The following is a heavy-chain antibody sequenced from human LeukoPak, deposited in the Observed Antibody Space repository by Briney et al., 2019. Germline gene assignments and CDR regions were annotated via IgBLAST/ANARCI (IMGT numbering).Heavy chain of an antibody. CDR2: INTNTGNP. CDR3: ARDRTMIREVISDC. V-gene: IGHV7-4-1*02. J-gene: IGHJ4*02. Sequence: ASVKVSCKASGYTFKNYGMNWVRQAPGRGLEWMGWINTNTGNPTYAQGFTGRFVFSLDTSVSTAYLEISSLKAEDTAVYYCARDRTMIREVISDCWGQGTLVTVSS. CDR1: GYTFKNYG. D-gene: IGHD3-10*01.